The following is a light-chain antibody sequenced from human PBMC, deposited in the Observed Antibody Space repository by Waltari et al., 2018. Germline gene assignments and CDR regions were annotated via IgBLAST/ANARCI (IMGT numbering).Light chain of an antibody. Sequence: EMVLTQSQDTLSLSPWECATLPCRARQIVSSSYFAWYQQNPGQAPRPLIYGSPSRATGIPDRFSGSGSGTDFTLTISRLEPEDFAVYYCQQYGSSPGTFGPGTKVDIK. V-gene: IGKV3-20*01. J-gene: IGKJ3*01. CDR1: QIVSSSY. CDR2: GSP. CDR3: QQYGSSPGT.